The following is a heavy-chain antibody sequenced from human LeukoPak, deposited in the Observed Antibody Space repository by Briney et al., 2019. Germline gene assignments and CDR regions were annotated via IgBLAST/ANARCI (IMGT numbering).Heavy chain of an antibody. CDR3: AREGLGYSYSY. Sequence: PGGSLRLSCAASGFTLSSYWMHWVRQAPGKGLVWVSRISYDVSSTYYADSVKGRFTISRDNAMDTVYLQMNSLGVEDTAVYYCAREGLGYSYSYWGQGTLVTVSS. CDR2: ISYDVSST. V-gene: IGHV3-74*01. D-gene: IGHD5-18*01. CDR1: GFTLSSYW. J-gene: IGHJ4*02.